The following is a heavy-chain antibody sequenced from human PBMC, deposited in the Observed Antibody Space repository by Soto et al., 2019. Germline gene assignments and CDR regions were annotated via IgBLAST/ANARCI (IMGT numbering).Heavy chain of an antibody. CDR2: ISSSGDST. V-gene: IGHV3-23*01. D-gene: IGHD4-4*01. J-gene: IGHJ4*02. CDR3: AKDRPVEYSNHGYFDY. CDR1: GFTFNNYA. Sequence: PGGSLRLSCAASGFTFNNYAMTWVRQAPGKGLEWVSVISSSGDSTYYADSVKGRFTISRDNSKSTLYLQMSSLRAEDTAIYYCAKDRPVEYSNHGYFDYWGQGTLVTVSS.